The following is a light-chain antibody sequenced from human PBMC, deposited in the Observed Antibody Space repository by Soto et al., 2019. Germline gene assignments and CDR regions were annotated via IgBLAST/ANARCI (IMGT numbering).Light chain of an antibody. J-gene: IGLJ1*01. CDR1: SSDVGTYNY. Sequence: QSALTQPASVSGSPGQSITISCTGTSSDVGTYNYVSLYQLHPGKAPKLMVYEVSNRPSGVSNRFSGSKSGNTDSLTIAGLQSEDEADYHCSSYRSSSTYVFGTGTKLTVL. V-gene: IGLV2-14*01. CDR2: EVS. CDR3: SSYRSSSTYV.